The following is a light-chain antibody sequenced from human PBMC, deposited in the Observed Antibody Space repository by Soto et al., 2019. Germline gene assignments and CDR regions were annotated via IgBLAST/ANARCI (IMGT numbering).Light chain of an antibody. J-gene: IGKJ5*01. CDR1: QSVSSSS. CDR3: QQYVSSPIT. CDR2: GSS. Sequence: EIVFTQSPGNLSLSPGERATLSCRASQSVSSSSLAWYQHKPGQSPRLLIYGSSSRATGIPDRFSGSGSGTDFTLTITRLEPEDFAVYFCQQYVSSPITFGQGTRLEIK. V-gene: IGKV3-20*01.